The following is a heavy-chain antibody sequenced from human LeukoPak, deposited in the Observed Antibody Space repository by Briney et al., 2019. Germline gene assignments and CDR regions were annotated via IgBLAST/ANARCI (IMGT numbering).Heavy chain of an antibody. V-gene: IGHV4-59*08. J-gene: IGHJ2*01. CDR3: ARHPSSSWNWYFDL. CDR2: IYYSGST. Sequence: SETLSLTCTVSGVSISSYYWSWIRQPPGKGLEWIGYIYYSGSTNYNPSLKSRVTISVDTSKNQFSLKLSSVTAADTAVYYCARHPSSSWNWYFDLWGRGTQVTVSS. D-gene: IGHD6-13*01. CDR1: GVSISSYY.